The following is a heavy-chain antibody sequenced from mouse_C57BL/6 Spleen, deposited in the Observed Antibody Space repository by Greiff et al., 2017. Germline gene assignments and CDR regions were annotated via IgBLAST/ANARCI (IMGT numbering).Heavy chain of an antibody. D-gene: IGHD2-3*01. V-gene: IGHV5-17*01. J-gene: IGHJ4*01. CDR1: GFTFSDYG. CDR2: ISSGSSTI. CDR3: ALDGYYSYYAMDY. Sequence: EVKLMESGGGLVKPGGSLKLSCAASGFTFSDYGMHWVRQAPEKGLEWVAYISSGSSTIYYADTVKGRFTISRDNAKNTLFLQMTSLRSEDTAMYYCALDGYYSYYAMDYWGQGTSVTVSS.